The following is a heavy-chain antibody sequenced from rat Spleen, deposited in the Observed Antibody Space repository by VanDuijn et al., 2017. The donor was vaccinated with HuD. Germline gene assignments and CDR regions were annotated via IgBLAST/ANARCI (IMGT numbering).Heavy chain of an antibody. J-gene: IGHJ2*01. CDR3: ARDLDGYFDY. CDR2: VSSGGNT. Sequence: QVQLKESGPGLVQPSQTLSLTCTVSGFSLTSDGVSWVRQPPGKGLEWIAAVSSGGNTYYDSTLKSRLSISRDTSKSQVFLKMNSLQSEDTTTYYCARDLDGYFDYWGQGVMVTVSS. V-gene: IGHV2S12*01. CDR1: GFSLTSDG. D-gene: IGHD1-12*03.